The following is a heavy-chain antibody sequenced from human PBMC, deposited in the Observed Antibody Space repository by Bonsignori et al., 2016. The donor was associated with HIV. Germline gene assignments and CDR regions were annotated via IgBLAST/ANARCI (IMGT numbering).Heavy chain of an antibody. CDR2: ISPSGTT. CDR3: ASAKGLVEF. V-gene: IGHV4-34*01. Sequence: SETLSLTCAVYGGSFRDYYWSWIRQSPGKGLEWIGDISPSGTTNYSPSLKSRVAISMDTSKNQFSLNLTSVTAADTAIYYCASAKGLVEFWGRGALVTVSS. J-gene: IGHJ4*02. CDR1: GGSFRDYY.